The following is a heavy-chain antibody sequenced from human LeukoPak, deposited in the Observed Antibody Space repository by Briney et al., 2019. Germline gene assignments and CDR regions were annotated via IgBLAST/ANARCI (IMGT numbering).Heavy chain of an antibody. D-gene: IGHD3-10*01. V-gene: IGHV3-49*04. CDR3: ARNYVSGSYAFDI. CDR1: GFTFGDYA. Sequence: GGSLRLSCTGSGFTFGDYAMSWVRQAPGKGLEWVGFIRSKAYGGTTEYAASVKGRFTISRDDSKSIAYLQTNSLEIADTAVYYCARNYVSGSYAFDIWGQGTMVTVSS. CDR2: IRSKAYGGTT. J-gene: IGHJ3*02.